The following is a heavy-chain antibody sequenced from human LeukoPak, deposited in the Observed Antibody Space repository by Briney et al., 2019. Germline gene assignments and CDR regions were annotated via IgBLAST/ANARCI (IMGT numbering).Heavy chain of an antibody. J-gene: IGHJ4*02. Sequence: ASVKVSCKASGYTFTGYYMHWVRQAPGQGLEWMGWINPNSGGTNYAQKFQGRVTMTRDTSISTAYMELSRLRSDDTAVYYCARDYDYVWGSSGYYFDYWGQGTLVTVSS. D-gene: IGHD3-16*01. CDR1: GYTFTGYY. CDR2: INPNSGGT. V-gene: IGHV1-2*02. CDR3: ARDYDYVWGSSGYYFDY.